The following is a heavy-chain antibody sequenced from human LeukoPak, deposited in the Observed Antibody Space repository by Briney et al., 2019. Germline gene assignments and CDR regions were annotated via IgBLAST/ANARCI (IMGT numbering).Heavy chain of an antibody. D-gene: IGHD2-2*02. CDR1: GFTFDDYA. CDR3: ARDRELRYCSSTSCYNYFGMDV. J-gene: IGHJ6*02. V-gene: IGHV3-9*01. Sequence: PGGSLRLSCAASGFTFDDYAMHWVRQAPGKGLEWVSGISWNSGSLGYADSVKGRFTISRDNAKNSLYLQMNSLRTEDTALYYCARDRELRYCSSTSCYNYFGMDVWGQGTTVTVSS. CDR2: ISWNSGSL.